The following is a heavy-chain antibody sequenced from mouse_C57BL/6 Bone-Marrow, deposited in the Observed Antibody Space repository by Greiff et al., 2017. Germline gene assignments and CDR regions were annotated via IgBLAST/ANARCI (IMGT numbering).Heavy chain of an antibody. V-gene: IGHV1-69*01. CDR2: IDPSDSYT. J-gene: IGHJ2*01. D-gene: IGHD4-1*01. CDR1: GYTFTSYW. CDR3: GRVWDGDY. Sequence: QVQLQQPGAELVMPGASVKLSCKASGYTFTSYWMHWVKQRPGQGLEWIGEIDPSDSYTNYNQKFKGKSTLTVDKSSSTAYMQLSSLTSEDSAVYYCGRVWDGDYWGQGTTLTVSS.